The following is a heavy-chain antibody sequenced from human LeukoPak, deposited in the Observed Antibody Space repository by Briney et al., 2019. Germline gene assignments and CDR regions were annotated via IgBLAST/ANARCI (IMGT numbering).Heavy chain of an antibody. J-gene: IGHJ4*02. V-gene: IGHV3-23*01. Sequence: GGSLRLSCEASGLTFSSYGMSWVRQAPGKGLQLVSAITGGGGTTYYADSVKGRFTISRDNSKNMLYLQMNSLRAEDTAVYYCAKMQGYFDYWGQGTLVPVSS. CDR1: GLTFSSYG. CDR3: AKMQGYFDY. CDR2: ITGGGGTT.